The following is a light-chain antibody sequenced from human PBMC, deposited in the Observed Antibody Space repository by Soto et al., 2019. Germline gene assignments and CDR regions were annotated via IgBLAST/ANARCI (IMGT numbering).Light chain of an antibody. V-gene: IGLV4-69*01. CDR1: SGHSSYA. CDR3: QTWDTGARVV. CDR2: LSSDGSH. Sequence: VLTQSPSASASLGASVKLTCTLSSGHSSYAIAWHQQQPEKGPRSLMKLSSDGSHSKGDGIPDRFSGSSSGAERYLTISSLQSEDEADYYCQTWDTGARVVFGGGTKLTVL. J-gene: IGLJ2*01.